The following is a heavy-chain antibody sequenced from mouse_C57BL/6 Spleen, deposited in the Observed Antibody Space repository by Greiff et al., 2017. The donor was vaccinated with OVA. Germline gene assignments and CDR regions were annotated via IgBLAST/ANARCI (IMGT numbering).Heavy chain of an antibody. CDR3: ARWDTTVVADWYFDV. V-gene: IGHV1-69*01. J-gene: IGHJ1*03. D-gene: IGHD1-1*01. CDR2: IDPSDSYT. CDR1: GYTFTSYW. Sequence: QVQLQQPGAELVMPGASVKLSCKASGYTFTSYWMHWVKQRPGQGLEWIGEIDPSDSYTNYNQKFKGKSTLTVDESSSTAYMQLSSLTSEDSAVYYCARWDTTVVADWYFDVWGTGTTVTVSS.